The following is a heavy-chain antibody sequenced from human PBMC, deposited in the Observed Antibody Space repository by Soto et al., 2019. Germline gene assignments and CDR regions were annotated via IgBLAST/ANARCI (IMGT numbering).Heavy chain of an antibody. J-gene: IGHJ6*02. D-gene: IGHD1-1*01. V-gene: IGHV3-30*18. Sequence: GGSLRLSCAASGFTFSSYGMHWVRQAPDKGLEWVAVISYDGSNKYYADSVKGRFTISRDNSKNTLYLQMNSLRAEDTAVYYCVKGLTLTILDHYYYCIDVLGQGTRVT. CDR2: ISYDGSNK. CDR1: GFTFSSYG. CDR3: VKGLTLTILDHYYYCIDV.